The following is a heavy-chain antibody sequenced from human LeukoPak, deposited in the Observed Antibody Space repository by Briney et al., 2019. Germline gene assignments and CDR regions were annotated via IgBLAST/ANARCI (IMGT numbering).Heavy chain of an antibody. D-gene: IGHD3-10*01. V-gene: IGHV1-18*01. CDR2: ISTYNGKT. J-gene: IGHJ4*02. CDR1: GSSFTNYG. Sequence: GASVKLSCKSSGSSFTNYGLNWVRQAPGPGLGWVGWISTYNGKTIYAQKLQGRLTMTTETPTNTAYMELRSLTSDDTAVYYCARDALIRGREVLAPEYWGQGTLVTVSS. CDR3: ARDALIRGREVLAPEY.